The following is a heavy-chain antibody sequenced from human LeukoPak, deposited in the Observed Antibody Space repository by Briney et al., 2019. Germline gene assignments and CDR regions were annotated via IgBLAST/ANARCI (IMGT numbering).Heavy chain of an antibody. CDR2: ISGSGGST. J-gene: IGHJ4*02. CDR1: GFTFSSYG. V-gene: IGHV3-23*01. CDR3: AKVRLGSRGYFDY. Sequence: GGSLRLSCAASGFTFSSYGMSWVRQAPGKGLEWVSAISGSGGSTYYADSVKGRFTISRDNSKNTLYLQMNSLRAEDTAVYYCAKVRLGSRGYFDYWGQGTLVTVSS. D-gene: IGHD6-13*01.